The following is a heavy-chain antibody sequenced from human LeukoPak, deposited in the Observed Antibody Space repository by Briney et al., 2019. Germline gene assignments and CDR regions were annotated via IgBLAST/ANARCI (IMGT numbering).Heavy chain of an antibody. D-gene: IGHD4-23*01. Sequence: GSLRLSCAASGFTFSSYWMHWVRQAPGKGLEWVSYISSSDSTIYYADSVKGRFTISRDNAKNSLYLQMNSLRAEDTAVYYCARDYGGSSPFDYWGQGTLVTVSS. CDR2: ISSSDSTI. V-gene: IGHV3-48*04. CDR1: GFTFSSYW. J-gene: IGHJ4*02. CDR3: ARDYGGSSPFDY.